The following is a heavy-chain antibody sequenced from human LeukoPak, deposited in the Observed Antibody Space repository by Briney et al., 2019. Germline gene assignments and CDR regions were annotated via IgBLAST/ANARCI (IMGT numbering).Heavy chain of an antibody. Sequence: ADSVKGRFTISRGNSKNTLYLQMNSLRAEDTAVYYCVRDPRGYYDSSGYYSGFDYWGQGTLVTVSS. D-gene: IGHD3-22*01. CDR3: VRDPRGYYDSSGYYSGFDY. V-gene: IGHV3-33*01. J-gene: IGHJ4*02.